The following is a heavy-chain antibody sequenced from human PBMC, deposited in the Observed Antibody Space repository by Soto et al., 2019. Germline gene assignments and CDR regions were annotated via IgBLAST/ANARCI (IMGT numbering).Heavy chain of an antibody. Sequence: GASVKVSCKASGGTFSSYAISWVRQAPGQGLEWMGGIIPIFGTANYAQKFQGRVTITADESTSTAYMELSSLRSEDTAVYYCARDGRPPFYYYEPFRRLARPSSPPVGIPSCGMDVWGQGTTVTVSS. J-gene: IGHJ6*02. CDR1: GGTFSSYA. V-gene: IGHV1-69*13. CDR3: ARDGRPPFYYYEPFRRLARPSSPPVGIPSCGMDV. D-gene: IGHD3-22*01. CDR2: IIPIFGTA.